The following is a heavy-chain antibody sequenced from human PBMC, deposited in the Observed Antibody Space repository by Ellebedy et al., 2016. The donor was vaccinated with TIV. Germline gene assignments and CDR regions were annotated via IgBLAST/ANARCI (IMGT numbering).Heavy chain of an antibody. Sequence: SETLSLXXTVSGGSISSYYWSWIRQPPGKGLEWIGYIYYSGSTNYNPSLKSRVTISVDTSKNQFSLKLSSVTAADTAVYYCARDARITIFGVVTRYYYMDVWGKGTTVTVSS. D-gene: IGHD3-3*01. CDR3: ARDARITIFGVVTRYYYMDV. V-gene: IGHV4-59*01. CDR2: IYYSGST. J-gene: IGHJ6*03. CDR1: GGSISSYY.